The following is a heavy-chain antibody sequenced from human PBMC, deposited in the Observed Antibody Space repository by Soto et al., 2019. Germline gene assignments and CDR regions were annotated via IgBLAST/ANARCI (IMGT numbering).Heavy chain of an antibody. D-gene: IGHD6-13*01. CDR1: GGSISSGGYS. V-gene: IGHV4-30-2*01. CDR3: ARGSSPYYYYGMDV. CDR2: IYHSGST. Sequence: QLQLQESGSGLVKPSQTLSLTCAVSGGSISSGGYSWSWIRQPPGKGLEWIGYIYHSGSTYYNPSLKSRVTRSVDRYKNQFSLKLSSVTAADTAVYYCARGSSPYYYYGMDVWGQGTTVTVSS. J-gene: IGHJ6*02.